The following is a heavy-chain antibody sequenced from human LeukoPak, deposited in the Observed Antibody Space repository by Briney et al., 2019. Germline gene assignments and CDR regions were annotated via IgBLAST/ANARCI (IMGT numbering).Heavy chain of an antibody. D-gene: IGHD6-6*01. Sequence: PGGSLRLSCSASGFTFSAYAMYWVRQAPGKGLEYVSGISSNGGSSFYADSVKGRFTISRDNSKNTLYLQLTSLTVEDTAVYYCARRIAARHPLDYWGQGALVTVSS. CDR3: ARRIAARHPLDY. J-gene: IGHJ4*02. V-gene: IGHV3-64D*09. CDR1: GFTFSAYA. CDR2: ISSNGGSS.